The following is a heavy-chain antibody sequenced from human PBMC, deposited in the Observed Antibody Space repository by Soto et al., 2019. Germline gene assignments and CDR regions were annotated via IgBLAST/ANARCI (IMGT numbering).Heavy chain of an antibody. CDR2: ISGSSDST. CDR3: ATTFFSGSGSYRGWFDP. D-gene: IGHD3-10*01. CDR1: GFMFSSSS. V-gene: IGHV3-23*01. J-gene: IGHJ5*02. Sequence: GGSLRLSCAASGFMFSSSSMTWVRQSPGKGLEWVSVISGSSDSTYYADSVKGRFTISRDNSKDTLYLHMNSLRAEDTALYYCATTFFSGSGSYRGWFDPWGQGTLVTVPS.